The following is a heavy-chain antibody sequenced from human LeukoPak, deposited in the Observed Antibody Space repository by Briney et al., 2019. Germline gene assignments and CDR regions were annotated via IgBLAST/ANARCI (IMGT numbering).Heavy chain of an antibody. CDR2: ISSSGSTI. V-gene: IGHV3-11*04. Sequence: GGSLRLSCAASGFTFSDYHMSWIRQAPGKGLKWVSYISSSGSTIYYADSVKGRFTISRDNAKNSLYLQMNSLRAEDTAVYYCARGWLVGATGPIPPNWGQGTLVTVSS. CDR3: ARGWLVGATGPIPPN. D-gene: IGHD1-26*01. J-gene: IGHJ4*02. CDR1: GFTFSDYH.